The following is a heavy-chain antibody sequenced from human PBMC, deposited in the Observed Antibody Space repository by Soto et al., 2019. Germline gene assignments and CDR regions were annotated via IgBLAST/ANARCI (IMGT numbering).Heavy chain of an antibody. CDR2: IYPGDSDT. CDR3: ARLLGDGYNWSYYFDY. V-gene: IGHV5-51*01. CDR1: GYSFTSYW. D-gene: IGHD5-12*01. Sequence: GESLKISCKGSGYSFTSYWIGWVRQMPGKGLEWMGIIYPGDSDTRYSPSFQGQVTISADQSISTAYLQWSSLKASDPAMYYCARLLGDGYNWSYYFDYWGQGTLVTVSS. J-gene: IGHJ4*02.